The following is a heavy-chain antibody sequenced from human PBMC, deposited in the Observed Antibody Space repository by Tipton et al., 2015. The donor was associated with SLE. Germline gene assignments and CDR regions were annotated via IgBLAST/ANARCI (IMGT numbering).Heavy chain of an antibody. CDR1: GGSFSGYY. V-gene: IGHV4-34*01. CDR2: INHSGSA. Sequence: TLSLTCAVYGGSFSGYYWSWIRQPPGKGLEWIGDINHSGSANYNPSLKSRVTISVDTSKNQLSLKLSSVTAADTAVYYCARVAPTEVFDYWGQGTLVTVSS. J-gene: IGHJ4*02. D-gene: IGHD1-1*01. CDR3: ARVAPTEVFDY.